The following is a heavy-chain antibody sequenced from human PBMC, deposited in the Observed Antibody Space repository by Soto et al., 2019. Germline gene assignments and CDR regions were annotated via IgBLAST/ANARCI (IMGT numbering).Heavy chain of an antibody. CDR3: ARDRVFYSYDYHYDVMAF. CDR1: GLTFSSYW. J-gene: IGHJ6*02. D-gene: IGHD2-21*01. Sequence: GYLRDSWAASGLTFSSYWMSWVRQAPGKGLEWVANIKQDGSEKYYVDSVKGRFTISRDNAKNSLYLQMNSLRAEDTAVYYCARDRVFYSYDYHYDVMAFSGQRSTVTV. V-gene: IGHV3-7*03. CDR2: IKQDGSEK.